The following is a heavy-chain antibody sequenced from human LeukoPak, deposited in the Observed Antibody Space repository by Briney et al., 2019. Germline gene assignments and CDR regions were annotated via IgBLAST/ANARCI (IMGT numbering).Heavy chain of an antibody. CDR2: ISGSGGST. J-gene: IGHJ4*02. D-gene: IGHD3-22*01. CDR1: GFTFSDYY. CDR3: AKDRRAYYDSSGYLFDY. Sequence: GGSLRLSCAASGFTFSDYYMSWVRQAPGKGLEWVSAISGSGGSTYYADSVKGRFTISRDNSKNTLYLQMNSLRAEDTAVYYCAKDRRAYYDSSGYLFDYWGQGTLVTVSS. V-gene: IGHV3-23*01.